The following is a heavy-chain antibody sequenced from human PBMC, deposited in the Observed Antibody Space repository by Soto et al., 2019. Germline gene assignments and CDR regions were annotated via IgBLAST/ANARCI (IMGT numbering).Heavy chain of an antibody. V-gene: IGHV1-2*02. D-gene: IGHD3-3*01. CDR3: ARDGIGFGY. Sequence: QVQLVQSGAEVKKPGASVKVSCKASGYTFSGYHMHWVRQAPGQGLEWMGWINPNPNSGGTKYAQKFQGRVTMTRDTSIRTVYMELRRLRSDDTAIYYCARDGIGFGYWGQGTLVTVSS. CDR2: INPNPNSGGT. J-gene: IGHJ4*02. CDR1: GYTFSGYH.